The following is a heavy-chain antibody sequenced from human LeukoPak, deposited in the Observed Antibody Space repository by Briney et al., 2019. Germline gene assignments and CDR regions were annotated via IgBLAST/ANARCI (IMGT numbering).Heavy chain of an antibody. J-gene: IGHJ6*03. V-gene: IGHV1-2*06. CDR1: GYTFTGYY. CDR2: INPNSGGT. CDR3: ARLKPLSWYYYYMDA. Sequence: ASVKVSCKASGYTFTGYYMHWVRQAPAQGQEWMGRINPNSGGTNYAQKFQGRVTMTRDTSISTAYMELSRLRSDDTAVYYCARLKPLSWYYYYMDAWGKGTTVTVSS. D-gene: IGHD1-1*01.